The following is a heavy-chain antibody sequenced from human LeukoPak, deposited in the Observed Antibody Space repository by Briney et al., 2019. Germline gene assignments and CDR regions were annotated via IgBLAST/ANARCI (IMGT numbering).Heavy chain of an antibody. CDR1: GFTFSSYS. Sequence: GGSLRLSCAASGFTFSSYSMNWVRQAPGKVLEWVSGISWNSGRIGYADSVKGRFTISRDNAKNSLYLQMNSLRAEDTALYYCAKDFYRLGEFDAFDLWGQGTMVIVSS. V-gene: IGHV3-9*01. CDR3: AKDFYRLGEFDAFDL. J-gene: IGHJ3*01. D-gene: IGHD3-16*01. CDR2: ISWNSGRI.